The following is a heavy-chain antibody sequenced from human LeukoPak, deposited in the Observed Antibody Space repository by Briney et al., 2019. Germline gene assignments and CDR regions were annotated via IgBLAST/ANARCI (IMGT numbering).Heavy chain of an antibody. CDR2: ISSSSSYI. V-gene: IGHV3-21*01. CDR3: AKAPVHLYYQDSSYYFDY. Sequence: GGSLRLSCAASGFTFSSYSMNWVRQAPGKGLEWVSSISSSSSYIYYADSVKGRFTISRDNAKNPLYLQMNSLRAEDTAVYYCAKAPVHLYYQDSSYYFDYWGQGTLVTVSS. CDR1: GFTFSSYS. D-gene: IGHD3-22*01. J-gene: IGHJ4*02.